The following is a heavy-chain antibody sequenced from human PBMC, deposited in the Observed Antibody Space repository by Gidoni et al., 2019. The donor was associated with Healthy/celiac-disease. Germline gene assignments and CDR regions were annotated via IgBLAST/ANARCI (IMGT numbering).Heavy chain of an antibody. CDR2: ISSSGSTI. V-gene: IGHV3-48*03. CDR1: GFTFRSYE. J-gene: IGHJ4*02. CDR3: ARDSYYDFWSGYMTPDFDY. Sequence: EVQLVESGGGLVQPGGSLRLSCAASGFTFRSYEMHWVRQAPGKGLAWVSYISSSGSTIYYADAVKGRFTISRDNAKNSLYLQMNSLRAEDTAVYYCARDSYYDFWSGYMTPDFDYWGQGTLVTVSS. D-gene: IGHD3-3*01.